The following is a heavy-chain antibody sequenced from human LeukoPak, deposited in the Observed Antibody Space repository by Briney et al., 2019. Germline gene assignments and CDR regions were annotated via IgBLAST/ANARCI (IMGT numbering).Heavy chain of an antibody. CDR3: AKEVVPAAYYYYGMDV. D-gene: IGHD2-2*01. CDR1: GFPFSSYG. V-gene: IGHV3-30*18. J-gene: IGHJ6*04. Sequence: PGGSLRLSCAASGFPFSSYGMHWVRQAPGKGLEWVAVISYDGSNKYYADSVKGRFTISGDNSKNTLYLQMNSLRAEDTAVYYCAKEVVPAAYYYYGMDVWGKGTTVTVSS. CDR2: ISYDGSNK.